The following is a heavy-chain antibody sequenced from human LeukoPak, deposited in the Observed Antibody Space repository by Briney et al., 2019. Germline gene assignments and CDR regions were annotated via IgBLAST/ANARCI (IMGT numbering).Heavy chain of an antibody. D-gene: IGHD3-22*01. CDR3: ARAAPNYYDSSGSLRNPYFDY. Sequence: PSETLSLTCTVSGVSISTGGCYWSWIRQHPGKGLEWIGNIYYSGSTYYSPSLKSRVTMSVDTSKNQFSLTLISVTAADTAVYFCARAAPNYYDSSGSLRNPYFDYWGQGTLVTVSS. CDR1: GVSISTGGCY. CDR2: IYYSGST. V-gene: IGHV4-31*03. J-gene: IGHJ4*02.